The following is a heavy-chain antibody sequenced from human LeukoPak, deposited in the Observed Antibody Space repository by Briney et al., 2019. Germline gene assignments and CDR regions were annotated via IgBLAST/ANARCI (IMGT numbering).Heavy chain of an antibody. V-gene: IGHV4-39*01. CDR1: GGSISSSSYY. D-gene: IGHD2-15*01. J-gene: IGHJ5*02. CDR3: ARRLGYCSGGSCYSRGLWFDP. Sequence: SETLSLTCTVSGGSISSSSYYWGWIRQPPGKGLEWIGSIYYSGSTYYNPSLKSRVTISVDTSKNQFSLKLSSVTAADTAVYYCARRLGYCSGGSCYSRGLWFDPWGQGTLVTVSS. CDR2: IYYSGST.